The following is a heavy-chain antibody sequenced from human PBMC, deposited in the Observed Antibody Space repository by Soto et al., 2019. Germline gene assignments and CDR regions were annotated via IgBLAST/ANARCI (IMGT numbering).Heavy chain of an antibody. J-gene: IGHJ5*02. D-gene: IGHD3-16*01. CDR1: GYSFTIND. CDR2: MNPGSGDT. Sequence: GASVKVSCKASGYSFTINDVTWVRQATGQGLEWMGWMNPGSGDTGYAQKFQGRVTMTRDISIATAYMELSSLRSDDTAIYYCARMATFGSLNWFDPWGQGTLVTV. CDR3: ARMATFGSLNWFDP. V-gene: IGHV1-8*01.